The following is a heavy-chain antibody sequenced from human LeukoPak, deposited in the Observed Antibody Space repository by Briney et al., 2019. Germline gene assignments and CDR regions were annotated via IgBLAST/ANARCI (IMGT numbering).Heavy chain of an antibody. Sequence: LGGSLRLSCAASGFTFSTYWMSWVRQAPGKGLEWVANIKQDGSEKYYVDSVKGRFTISRDNAKNSLYLQMNSLRAEDTAVYYCARVRGSGSQGSLVYFDDWGQGTLVTVSS. CDR2: IKQDGSEK. J-gene: IGHJ4*02. CDR1: GFTFSTYW. D-gene: IGHD1-26*01. V-gene: IGHV3-7*04. CDR3: ARVRGSGSQGSLVYFDD.